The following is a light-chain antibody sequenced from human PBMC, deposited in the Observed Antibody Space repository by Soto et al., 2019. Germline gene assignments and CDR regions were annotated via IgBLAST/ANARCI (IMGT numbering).Light chain of an antibody. Sequence: DIQMTQSPSTLSTSVGDRVTITCRASQSIGKWLAWYQQKPGKAPKVLISDASSLQSGVPSRFSGSGSGTEFTLTISGLQPDDFATYHCQQYFGNSYTFGQGTKLEI. CDR2: DAS. CDR3: QQYFGNSYT. V-gene: IGKV1-5*01. J-gene: IGKJ2*01. CDR1: QSIGKW.